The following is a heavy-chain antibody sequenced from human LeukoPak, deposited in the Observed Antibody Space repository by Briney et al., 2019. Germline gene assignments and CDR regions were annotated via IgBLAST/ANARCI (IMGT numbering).Heavy chain of an antibody. Sequence: GGSLRLSCAASGFTFSSYGMHWVRQAPGQGLEWVAVISYDGSNKYYADSVQGRFTISRDNSKNTLYLQMNSLRAEDTAVYYCAKESYYYDSSGYYYVKYFQHWGQGTLITVSS. CDR1: GFTFSSYG. J-gene: IGHJ1*01. CDR3: AKESYYYDSSGYYYVKYFQH. D-gene: IGHD3-22*01. V-gene: IGHV3-30*18. CDR2: ISYDGSNK.